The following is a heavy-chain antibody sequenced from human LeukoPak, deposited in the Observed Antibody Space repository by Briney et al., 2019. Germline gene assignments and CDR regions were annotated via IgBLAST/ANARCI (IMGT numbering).Heavy chain of an antibody. V-gene: IGHV3-48*03. J-gene: IGHJ3*01. CDR3: ARVGYYYGLDL. CDR2: IGSGGRKI. CDR1: GFTFNTYE. Sequence: GGSLRLSCAASGFTFNTYEMSWVRQAPGKGLEWVSSIGSGGRKISYADSVKGRFTVSRDNAKTSLFLQVNSLGPEDTATYYCARVGYYYGLDLWGQGTMITVSS. D-gene: IGHD5-12*01.